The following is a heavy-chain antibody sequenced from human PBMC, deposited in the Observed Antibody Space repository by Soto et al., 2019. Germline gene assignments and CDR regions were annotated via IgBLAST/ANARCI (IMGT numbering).Heavy chain of an antibody. Sequence: SETLSLTCTVSGGSITGGYYWSWIRQHPGKGTEWIGFINHSGTTSYNLSLKSRVTMSVDTSANQFSLRLNSVTAADTAVYYCARGGASSQWFDPWGQGTLVTVSS. D-gene: IGHD2-15*01. V-gene: IGHV4-31*03. CDR1: GGSITGGYY. CDR3: ARGGASSQWFDP. CDR2: INHSGTT. J-gene: IGHJ5*02.